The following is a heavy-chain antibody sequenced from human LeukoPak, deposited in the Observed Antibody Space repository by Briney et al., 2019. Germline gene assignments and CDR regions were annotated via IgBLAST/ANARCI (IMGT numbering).Heavy chain of an antibody. Sequence: PSETLSLTCTVSGGSISSFYWSWIRQPPGKGLEWIGYIYYSGSTNYNPSLKSRVTISVDTSKNQLSLRLSSVTAADTAVYYCARGKIAVAGQLEYWGQGTLVTVSS. J-gene: IGHJ4*02. CDR2: IYYSGST. V-gene: IGHV4-59*01. CDR3: ARGKIAVAGQLEY. D-gene: IGHD6-19*01. CDR1: GGSISSFY.